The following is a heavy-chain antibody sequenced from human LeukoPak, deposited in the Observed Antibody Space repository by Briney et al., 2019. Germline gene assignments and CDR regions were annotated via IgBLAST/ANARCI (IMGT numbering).Heavy chain of an antibody. CDR3: SRGGGAFDI. CDR2: IKIKTDGGTT. Sequence: PGGSLRLSCAASGFTFSSYAMHWVRQAPGKGLEWVGRIKIKTDGGTTDYAASVKGRFTISRDDSKNTLYLQMSSLKTEDTAVYYCSRGGGAFDIWGQGTMVTVSS. CDR1: GFTFSSYA. J-gene: IGHJ3*02. D-gene: IGHD1-26*01. V-gene: IGHV3-15*01.